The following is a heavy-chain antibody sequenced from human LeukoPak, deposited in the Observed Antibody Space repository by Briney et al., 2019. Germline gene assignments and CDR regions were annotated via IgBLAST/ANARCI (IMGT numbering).Heavy chain of an antibody. CDR1: GGSFSGYY. J-gene: IGHJ6*02. CDR2: INHSGST. Sequence: SETLSLTCAVYGGSFSGYYWSWIRQPPEKGLEWIGEINHSGSTNYNPSLKSRVTISVDTSKNQFSLMLSSVTAADTAVYYCARGRHLPHYDFWSGLPLGSNYYGMDVWGQGTTVTVSS. D-gene: IGHD3-3*01. CDR3: ARGRHLPHYDFWSGLPLGSNYYGMDV. V-gene: IGHV4-34*01.